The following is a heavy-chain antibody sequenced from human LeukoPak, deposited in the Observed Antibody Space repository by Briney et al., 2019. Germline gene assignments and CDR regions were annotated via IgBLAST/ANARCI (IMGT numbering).Heavy chain of an antibody. CDR1: GFTFQDYA. CDR2: INGDGGSR. J-gene: IGHJ4*02. V-gene: IGHV3-74*01. Sequence: GGSLRLSCAASGFTFQDYAMHWVRQAPGKGLVWVSRINGDGGSRNYADSVKGRFTISRDNAKNTLYLQMSSLRVEDTAVYYCASASSHRTAAGGDYWGQGILVTVST. D-gene: IGHD6-13*01. CDR3: ASASSHRTAAGGDY.